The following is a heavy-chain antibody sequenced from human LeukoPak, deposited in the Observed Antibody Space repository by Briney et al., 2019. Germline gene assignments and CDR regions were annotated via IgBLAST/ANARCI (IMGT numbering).Heavy chain of an antibody. D-gene: IGHD1-26*01. V-gene: IGHV3-13*01. CDR1: GFTFSSYD. J-gene: IGHJ6*02. CDR2: IGTAGDT. CDR3: ARAVGYYYYGMDV. Sequence: PGGSLRLSCAASGFTFSSYDMHWVRQGTGKGLEWVSAIGTAGDTYYPGSVKGRFTISRENAKNSLYLQMNSLRAGDTAVYYCARAVGYYYYGMDVWGQGTTVTVSS.